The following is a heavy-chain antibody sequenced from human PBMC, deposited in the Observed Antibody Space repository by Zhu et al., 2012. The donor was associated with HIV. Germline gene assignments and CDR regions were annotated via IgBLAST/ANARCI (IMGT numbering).Heavy chain of an antibody. J-gene: IGHJ4*02. CDR3: VRAGWIGDLLPR. Sequence: QVQLQESGPGLVKPSQTLSLTCTVSGGSISSGAYYWSWIRQPPGKGLEWIGYIYYNGNTYYNPSLKSRLTISVDTSKNQFSLKLSSVTAADTAVYYCVRAGWIGDLLPRWGQGILVTVSS. CDR2: IYYNGNT. CDR1: GGSISSGAYY. D-gene: IGHD1-26*01. V-gene: IGHV4-30-4*08.